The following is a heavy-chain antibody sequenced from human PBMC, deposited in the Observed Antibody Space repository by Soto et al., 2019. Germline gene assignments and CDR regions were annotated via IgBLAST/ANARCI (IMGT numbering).Heavy chain of an antibody. CDR3: ARSRGRPYGMDV. Sequence: QVPLVESGGGVVQPGRSLRLSCAASGFTFSSYGMHWVRQAPGKGLEWVAVIWYDGSNKYYADSVKGRFTISRDNSKNTLYLQMNSLRAEDTAVYYCARSRGRPYGMDVWGQGTTVTVSS. J-gene: IGHJ6*02. V-gene: IGHV3-33*01. CDR2: IWYDGSNK. CDR1: GFTFSSYG.